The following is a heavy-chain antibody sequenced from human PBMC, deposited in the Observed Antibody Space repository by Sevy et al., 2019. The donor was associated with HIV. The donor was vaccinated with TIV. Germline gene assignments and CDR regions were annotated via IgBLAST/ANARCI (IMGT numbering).Heavy chain of an antibody. CDR2: IWDDGSER. J-gene: IGHJ6*02. D-gene: IGHD3-10*01. V-gene: IGHV3-33*01. CDR3: ARWGDNRRMDV. Sequence: GGSLRLSCAASGFTFSSHGMHWVRQAPGKGLEWVAVIWDDGSERYYGDSVKGRFTISRDNSKNTLYLQMNSLRAEDTAVYYCARWGDNRRMDVWGQGTTVTVSS. CDR1: GFTFSSHG.